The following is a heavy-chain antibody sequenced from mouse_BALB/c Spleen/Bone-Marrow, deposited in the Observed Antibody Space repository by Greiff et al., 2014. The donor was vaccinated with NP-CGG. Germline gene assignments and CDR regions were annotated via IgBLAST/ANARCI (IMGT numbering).Heavy chain of an antibody. D-gene: IGHD2-3*01. CDR3: TRDDGSFAY. V-gene: IGHV1-69*02. Sequence: QVQLKESGAELVRPGASVKLSCKASGYTFPSYWVNWVKQRPGQSLEWIGNIYPSDSYTNYNQKFKDKATLTVVKSSSTAYMQLSSPTSEDSAVYYCTRDDGSFAYWGQGTLVTVSA. J-gene: IGHJ3*01. CDR1: GYTFPSYW. CDR2: IYPSDSYT.